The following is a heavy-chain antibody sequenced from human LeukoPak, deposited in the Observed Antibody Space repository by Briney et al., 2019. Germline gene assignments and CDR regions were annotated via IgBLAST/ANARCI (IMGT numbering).Heavy chain of an antibody. CDR3: AREGEIGYDLSDY. CDR2: INPSGGST. J-gene: IGHJ4*02. V-gene: IGHV1-46*01. D-gene: IGHD5-12*01. Sequence: ASVKVSCKASGYTFTNYYKNWVRQAPGQGLEWMGIINPSGGSTSYAQKFQGRVTVTRDTSTSTVYMELSSLRSEDTAMYYCAREGEIGYDLSDYWGRGTLVTVSS. CDR1: GYTFTNYY.